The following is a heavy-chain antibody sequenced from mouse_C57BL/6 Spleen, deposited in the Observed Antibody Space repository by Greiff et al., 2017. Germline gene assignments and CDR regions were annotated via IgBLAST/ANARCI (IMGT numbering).Heavy chain of an antibody. J-gene: IGHJ3*01. CDR3: ARDQSYYDYDGGAWFAY. V-gene: IGHV5-4*01. D-gene: IGHD2-4*01. Sequence: EVQVVESGGGLVKPGGSLKLSCAASGFTFSSYAMSWVRQTPEKRLEWVATISDGGSYTYYPDNVKGRFTISRDNAKNNLYLQMSHLKSEDTAMYYCARDQSYYDYDGGAWFAYWGQGTLVTVSA. CDR2: ISDGGSYT. CDR1: GFTFSSYA.